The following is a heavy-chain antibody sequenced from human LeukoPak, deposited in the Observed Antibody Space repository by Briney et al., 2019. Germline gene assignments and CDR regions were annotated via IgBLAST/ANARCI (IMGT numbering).Heavy chain of an antibody. D-gene: IGHD5/OR15-5a*01. CDR1: GFTFSRYA. CDR3: ARVVRSTDSFYFDY. Sequence: GGSLRLSCAASGFTFSRYAVSWVRQAPGKGLKWVSEISGSGASTYYADSVKGRFTISRDNSKNTLYLQMNSLRAEDTAVYYCARVVRSTDSFYFDYWGQGTLVTVSS. J-gene: IGHJ4*02. V-gene: IGHV3-23*01. CDR2: ISGSGAST.